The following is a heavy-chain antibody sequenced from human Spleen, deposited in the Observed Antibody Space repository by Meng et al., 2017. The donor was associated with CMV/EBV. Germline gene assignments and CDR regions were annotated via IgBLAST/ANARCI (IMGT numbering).Heavy chain of an antibody. CDR3: AKTGSYWGRGDYFDY. CDR1: GFTFSSYA. D-gene: IGHD3-10*01. CDR2: IRYDGSNK. J-gene: IGHJ4*02. V-gene: IGHV3-30*02. Sequence: GESLKISCAASGFTFSSYAMHWVRQAPGKGLEWVAFIRYDGSNKYYADSVKGRFTISRDNSKNTLYLQMNSLRAEDTAVYYCAKTGSYWGRGDYFDYWGQGTLVTVSS.